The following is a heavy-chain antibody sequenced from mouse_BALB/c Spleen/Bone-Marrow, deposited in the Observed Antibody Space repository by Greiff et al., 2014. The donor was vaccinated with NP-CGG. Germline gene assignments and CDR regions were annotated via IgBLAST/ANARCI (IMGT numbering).Heavy chain of an antibody. J-gene: IGHJ3*01. CDR3: ARRKNGWFAY. V-gene: IGHV1-77*01. CDR1: GYTFTDYI. Sequence: QVQLKESGPELVKPGASVKMSCKASGYTFTDYIISWVKQRVGQGLEWIGEIYPGTGSTYYNEKFKGKATLTADKSSNIAYMQLSSLTSEDSAVYFCARRKNGWFAYWDQGTLVTVSA. CDR2: IYPGTGST.